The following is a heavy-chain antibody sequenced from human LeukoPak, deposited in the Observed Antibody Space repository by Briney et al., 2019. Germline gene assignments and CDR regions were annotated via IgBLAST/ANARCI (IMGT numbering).Heavy chain of an antibody. CDR3: ATYSGGHIDY. CDR1: GGPISRYH. J-gene: IGHJ4*02. Sequence: SETLSLTCTVSGGPISRYHWSWIRQPPGKGLEWIGYIYYSGSTNYNLSLKSRVTMSVDTSKNQFSLKLSSVTAADTAVYYCATYSGGHIDYWGQGSLVTVSS. CDR2: IYYSGST. V-gene: IGHV4-59*01. D-gene: IGHD5-12*01.